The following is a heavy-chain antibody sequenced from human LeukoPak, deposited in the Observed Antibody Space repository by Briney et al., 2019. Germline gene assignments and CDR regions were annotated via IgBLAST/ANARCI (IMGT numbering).Heavy chain of an antibody. J-gene: IGHJ4*02. CDR3: ARELRGIQLWYFDY. CDR2: ISSSSSYI. V-gene: IGHV3-21*01. CDR1: GFTFSSYS. Sequence: GGSLRLSCAASGFTFSSYSMNWVRQAPGKGLEWVSSISSSSSYIYYADSVKGRFTISRDNAKNSLYLQMNSPRAEDTAVYYCARELRGIQLWYFDYWGQGTLVTVSS. D-gene: IGHD5-18*01.